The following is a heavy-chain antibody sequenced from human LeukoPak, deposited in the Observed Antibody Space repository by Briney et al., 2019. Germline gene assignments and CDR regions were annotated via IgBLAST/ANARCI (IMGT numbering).Heavy chain of an antibody. D-gene: IGHD3-22*01. CDR1: GGDISSYY. CDR2: IYYTGST. J-gene: IGHJ5*02. V-gene: IGHV4-59*01. Sequence: SETLCITCTDSGGDISSYYWSLIRQPPRKRLPCIGYIYYTGSTNYNPSLKSRVTISVDTSKNQFSLKLSSVTAADTAVYYCARYGYYYDSSGYYSRWFDPWGQGTLVTVSS. CDR3: ARYGYYYDSSGYYSRWFDP.